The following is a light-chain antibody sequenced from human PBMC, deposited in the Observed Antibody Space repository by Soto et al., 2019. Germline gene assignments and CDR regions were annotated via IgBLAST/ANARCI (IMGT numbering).Light chain of an antibody. Sequence: SVLGPPAPVSGAPGQSIPLSFTGTHRYVGAYDFVSWYQQHPDKAPKLMIYEVSNRPSGVSYRFSGSKSVNTATLTISGLQAEDEADYYCSSYTTSSTRVFGTGTKVTVL. V-gene: IGLV2-14*03. J-gene: IGLJ1*01. CDR2: EVS. CDR3: SSYTTSSTRV. CDR1: HRYVGAYDF.